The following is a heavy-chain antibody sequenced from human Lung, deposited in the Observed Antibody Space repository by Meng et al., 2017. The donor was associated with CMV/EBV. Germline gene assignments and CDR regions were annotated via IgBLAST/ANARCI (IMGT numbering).Heavy chain of an antibody. Sequence: SGFPFSSYGMHWVRQAPGKGLEWVAVIWYDGSNKYYADSVKGRFTISRDNSKNTLYLQMNSLRAEDTAVYYCARDFPSRAQIVGVPDYWGQGTLVTVSS. CDR1: GFPFSSYG. V-gene: IGHV3-33*01. CDR3: ARDFPSRAQIVGVPDY. J-gene: IGHJ4*02. D-gene: IGHD1-26*01. CDR2: IWYDGSNK.